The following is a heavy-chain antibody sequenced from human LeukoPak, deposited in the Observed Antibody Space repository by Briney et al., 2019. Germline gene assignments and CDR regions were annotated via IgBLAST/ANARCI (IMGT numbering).Heavy chain of an antibody. V-gene: IGHV3-7*01. CDR2: IKQDGSEK. CDR3: ARDSASYYNPYYYYYYGMDV. CDR1: GFTFSNAW. Sequence: PTGGSLRLSCATSGFTFSNAWMSWVRQAPGKGLEWVANIKQDGSEKYYVDSVKGRFTISRDNAKNSLYLQMNSLRAEDTAVYYCARDSASYYNPYYYYYYGMDVWGQGTTVTVSS. D-gene: IGHD3-10*01. J-gene: IGHJ6*02.